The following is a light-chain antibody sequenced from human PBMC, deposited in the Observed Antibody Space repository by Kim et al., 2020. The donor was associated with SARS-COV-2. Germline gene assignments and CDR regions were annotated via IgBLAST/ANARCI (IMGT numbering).Light chain of an antibody. J-gene: IGKJ2*01. Sequence: LSASVGDRVTITCRASQSIGRWLAWYQQKPGKAPKLLIYDASSLESGVPSRFSGSVSATEFTLTISSLQPDDFATYYCQQYDRYSTFGQGTKLEI. CDR3: QQYDRYST. CDR1: QSIGRW. V-gene: IGKV1-5*01. CDR2: DAS.